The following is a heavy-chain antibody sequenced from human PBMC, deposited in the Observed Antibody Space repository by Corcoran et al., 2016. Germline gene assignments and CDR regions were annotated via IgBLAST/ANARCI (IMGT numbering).Heavy chain of an antibody. CDR1: GFTFRSFD. CDR3: AKDREVDV. J-gene: IGHJ6*02. V-gene: IGHV3-30*18. CDR2: ISYDGSNK. Sequence: QVQLVESGGGVVQPGRSLRLSCAASGFTFRSFDMHWVRQAPGKGLEWVAVISYDGSNKYYTDSVKGRFTISRDNSKNTLYLQMNSLRPEDTAVYYCAKDREVDVWGQGTTVTVSS.